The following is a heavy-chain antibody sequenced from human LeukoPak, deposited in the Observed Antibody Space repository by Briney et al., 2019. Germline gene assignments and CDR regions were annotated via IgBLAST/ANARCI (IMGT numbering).Heavy chain of an antibody. Sequence: PSQTLSLTCSVSGGSINSDDYYWNWIRQPPGKGLEWIGYIYYSGSTYYNLSLKSRVTISVDTSKNQFSLKLSSVTAADTAVYYCARHGGDYGGDSGTYYFDFWGQGTLVTVSS. CDR3: ARHGGDYGGDSGTYYFDF. V-gene: IGHV4-30-4*01. CDR1: GGSINSDDYY. CDR2: IYYSGST. D-gene: IGHD4-23*01. J-gene: IGHJ4*02.